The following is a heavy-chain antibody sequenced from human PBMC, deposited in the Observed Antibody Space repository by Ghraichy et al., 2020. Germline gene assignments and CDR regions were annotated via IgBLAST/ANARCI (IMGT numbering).Heavy chain of an antibody. CDR2: IYYNGNP. J-gene: IGHJ4*02. CDR1: GGSISSGNYY. D-gene: IGHD2/OR15-2a*01. V-gene: IGHV4-30-4*01. CDR3: ASRNYFDY. Sequence: SETLSLTCTVSGGSISSGNYYWSWIRQPPGKGLEWIGYIYYNGNPYYNPSLKSRVTISVDRSQNQFSLKPSSVTAEDTAVYYCASRNYFDYWGQGTLVTVYS.